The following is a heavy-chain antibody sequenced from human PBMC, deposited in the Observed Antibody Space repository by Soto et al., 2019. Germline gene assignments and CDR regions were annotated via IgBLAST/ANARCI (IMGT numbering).Heavy chain of an antibody. CDR1: GFTFSSYG. D-gene: IGHD6-13*01. J-gene: IGHJ4*02. V-gene: IGHV3-30*18. CDR3: AKDPYGYSSRWPFDY. Sequence: QVQLVESGGGVVQPGRSLRLSCAASGFTFSSYGMHWVRQAPGKGLEWVAVISYDGSNKYYADSVKGRFTISRDNSKNTLYLQMNSLRAEDTAVYYCAKDPYGYSSRWPFDYWGQGTLVTVSS. CDR2: ISYDGSNK.